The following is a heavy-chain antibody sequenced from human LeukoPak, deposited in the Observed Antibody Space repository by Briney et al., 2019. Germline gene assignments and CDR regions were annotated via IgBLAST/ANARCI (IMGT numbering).Heavy chain of an antibody. Sequence: GSLRLSCAASGFTFSSYWMSWVRQAPGKGLEWVANIKQDGSEKYYVDSVKGRFTISRDNAKNSLYLQMNSLRAEDTAVYYCARVYRTYYYGSGSCPGYWGQGTLVTVSS. CDR3: ARVYRTYYYGSGSCPGY. D-gene: IGHD3-10*01. J-gene: IGHJ4*02. CDR2: IKQDGSEK. V-gene: IGHV3-7*01. CDR1: GFTFSSYW.